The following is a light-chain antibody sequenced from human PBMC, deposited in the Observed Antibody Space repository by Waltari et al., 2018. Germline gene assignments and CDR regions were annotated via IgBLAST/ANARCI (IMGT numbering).Light chain of an antibody. CDR2: AAS. CDR3: QQYSKWPLT. J-gene: IGKJ4*01. CDR1: QSINNN. V-gene: IGKV3-15*01. Sequence: EIVMAQSPATLSVSPGERAPLSCGASQSINNNLAWYQQKPGQAPRLLIYAASTRATGIPARFSGSGSGTEFTLTISSMQSEDFAVYHCQQYSKWPLTFGGGTKVEIK.